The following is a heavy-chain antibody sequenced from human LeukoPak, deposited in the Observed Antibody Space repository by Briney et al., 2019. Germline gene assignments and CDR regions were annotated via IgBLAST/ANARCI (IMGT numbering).Heavy chain of an antibody. V-gene: IGHV3-53*01. CDR2: IYSGGST. Sequence: PGGSLKLLLSSLWVNRQKQQLELSRQPPGKGLEWVSVIYSGGSTYYADSVMGRFTISRDNSKNTLYLQMNSLRAADTAVYYCARDCGGDCSDAFDIWGQGTMVTVSS. D-gene: IGHD2-21*01. CDR1: VNRQKQQ. CDR3: ARDCGGDCSDAFDI. J-gene: IGHJ3*02.